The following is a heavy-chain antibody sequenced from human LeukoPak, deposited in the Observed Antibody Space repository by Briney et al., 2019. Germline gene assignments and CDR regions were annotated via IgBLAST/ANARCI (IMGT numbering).Heavy chain of an antibody. CDR1: GGSISSGDYY. CDR2: IYYSGST. V-gene: IGHV4-30-4*01. CDR3: ARESGLMGSGSYYNVPGMERRAHAFDI. D-gene: IGHD3-10*01. J-gene: IGHJ3*02. Sequence: PSETLSLTCTVSGGSISSGDYYWSWIRQPPGKGLEWIVYIYYSGSTYYNPSLKSRVTISVDTSENQFSLKLSSVTAADTAVYYCARESGLMGSGSYYNVPGMERRAHAFDIWGQGTMVTVSS.